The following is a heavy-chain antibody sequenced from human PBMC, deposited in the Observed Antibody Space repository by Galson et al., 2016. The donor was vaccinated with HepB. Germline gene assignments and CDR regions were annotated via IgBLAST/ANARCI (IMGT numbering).Heavy chain of an antibody. V-gene: IGHV3-23*01. CDR1: GFNFSSYA. D-gene: IGHD3-22*01. CDR2: IIGRGAST. CDR3: ARDPYYYDSRGYTTGFDV. Sequence: SLRLSCAASGFNFSSYAMTWVRQAPGKGLEWVSAIIGRGASTYYGDSVKGRFSISRDNSKKTLYLQMNTLRAEDTAVYYCARDPYYYDSRGYTTGFDVWGQGTMVTVAS. J-gene: IGHJ3*01.